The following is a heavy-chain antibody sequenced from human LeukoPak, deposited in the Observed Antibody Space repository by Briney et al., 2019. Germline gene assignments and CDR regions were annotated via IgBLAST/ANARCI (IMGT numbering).Heavy chain of an antibody. J-gene: IGHJ6*02. V-gene: IGHV4-4*02. CDR1: GVSISSSNW. CDR2: IYHSGST. Sequence: SETLSLTCAVSGVSISSSNWWSWVRQPPGKGLEWIAEIYHSGSTNYNPSLKSRVTISADKSKNQFSLKLSSVTAADTAVYYCARVEIYYYYGMDVWGQGTTVTVSS. CDR3: ARVEIYYYYGMDV. D-gene: IGHD5-24*01.